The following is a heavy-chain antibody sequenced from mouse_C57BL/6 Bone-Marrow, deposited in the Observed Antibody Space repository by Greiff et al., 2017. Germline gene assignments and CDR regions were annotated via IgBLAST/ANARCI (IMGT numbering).Heavy chain of an antibody. CDR3: TALGFAY. J-gene: IGHJ3*01. V-gene: IGHV14-4*01. Sequence: VQLQQSGAELVRPGASVKLSCTASGFNIKDDYMHWVKQRPEQGLEWIGWIDPENGDTEYASKFHGKATITADTSSNTAYLQLSSLPSEDTAVYYCTALGFAYWGQGTLVTVSA. CDR2: IDPENGDT. CDR1: GFNIKDDY.